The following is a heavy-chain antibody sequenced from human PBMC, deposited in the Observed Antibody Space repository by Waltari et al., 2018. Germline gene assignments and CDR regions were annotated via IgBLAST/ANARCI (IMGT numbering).Heavy chain of an antibody. CDR3: ARVSYGDYAPAFDI. CDR1: GGTFSSYA. J-gene: IGHJ3*02. CDR2: IIPTFGTA. D-gene: IGHD4-17*01. V-gene: IGHV1-69*08. Sequence: QVQLVQSGAEVKKPGSSVKVSCKASGGTFSSYAISWVRQAPGQGLEWMGRIIPTFGTANYAQKFQGRVTITADKSTSTAYMELSSLRSEDTAVYYCARVSYGDYAPAFDIWGQGTMVTVSS.